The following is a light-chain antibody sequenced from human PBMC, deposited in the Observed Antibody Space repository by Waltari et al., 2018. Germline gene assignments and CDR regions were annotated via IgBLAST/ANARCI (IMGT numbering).Light chain of an antibody. Sequence: DIEMTQSPSSLSASVGDRVTITCRAGHDISNFFAWYQQRPGKRPKLLIYRASTLQSGVPSRFSGSGSGTDFTLAISSLQSEDVATYYCQKYDSAPLTFGPGTKVEIK. V-gene: IGKV1-27*01. CDR1: HDISNF. CDR2: RAS. J-gene: IGKJ3*01. CDR3: QKYDSAPLT.